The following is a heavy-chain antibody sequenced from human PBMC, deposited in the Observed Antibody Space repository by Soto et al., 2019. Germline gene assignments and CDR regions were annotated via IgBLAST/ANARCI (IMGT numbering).Heavy chain of an antibody. Sequence: QITLKESGPTLVKPTQTLTLTCTFSGFSFSTTGVGVGWIRQPPGKALEWLALIYWDDDKRYSPSLKSRLTITQDTPQTPVVLTMPNMDTVHTATYSCAHRQAQGIGLAGTFDSWGQGTLVTVSS. CDR1: GFSFSTTGVG. CDR2: IYWDDDK. D-gene: IGHD6-19*01. CDR3: AHRQAQGIGLAGTFDS. V-gene: IGHV2-5*02. J-gene: IGHJ4*02.